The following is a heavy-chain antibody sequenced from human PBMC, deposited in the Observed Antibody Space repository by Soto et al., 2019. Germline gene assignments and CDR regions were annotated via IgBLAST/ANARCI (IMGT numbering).Heavy chain of an antibody. CDR1: GFTFDDYA. CDR3: AKDTKDIVVVVAATGREWGAFDI. Sequence: EVQLVESGGGLVQPGRSLRLSCAASGFTFDDYAMHWVRQAPGKGLEWVSGINWNSGSKGYADSVKGRFTISRDNAKNSLYLQMNSLRAEDTALYYCAKDTKDIVVVVAATGREWGAFDIWGQGTMVTVSS. D-gene: IGHD2-15*01. J-gene: IGHJ3*02. V-gene: IGHV3-9*01. CDR2: INWNSGSK.